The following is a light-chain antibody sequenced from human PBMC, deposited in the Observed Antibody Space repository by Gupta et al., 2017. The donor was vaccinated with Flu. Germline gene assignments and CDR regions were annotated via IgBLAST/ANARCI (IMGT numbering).Light chain of an antibody. CDR3: GTWDSDLNGVV. CDR2: GKD. J-gene: IGLJ2*01. CDR1: ISNIANNY. V-gene: IGLV1-51*02. Sequence: ISNIANNYVSLYQQLPGTSPKLLLYGKDQLSSGLSARFSASRSGSSATLAITGLQPGDESEYDCGTWDSDLNGVVFGGGTKLTVL.